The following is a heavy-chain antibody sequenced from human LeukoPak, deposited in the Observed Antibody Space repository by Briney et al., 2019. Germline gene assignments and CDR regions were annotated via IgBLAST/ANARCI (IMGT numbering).Heavy chain of an antibody. J-gene: IGHJ4*02. CDR2: IYYSGST. D-gene: IGHD3-22*01. Sequence: SETLSLTCTVSGGSISSSSYYWGWIRQPPGKGLEWIGSIYYSGSTYYNPSLKSRVTISADTSKNQFSLKLSSVTAADTAVYYCARHGQTHYYDSSGYSDYWGQGTLVTVSS. CDR1: GGSISSSSYY. CDR3: ARHGQTHYYDSSGYSDY. V-gene: IGHV4-39*01.